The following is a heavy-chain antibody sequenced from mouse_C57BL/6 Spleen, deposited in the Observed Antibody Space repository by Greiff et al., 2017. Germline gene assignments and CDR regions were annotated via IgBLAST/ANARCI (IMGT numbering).Heavy chain of an antibody. J-gene: IGHJ3*01. CDR2: INPNNGGT. V-gene: IGHV1-18*01. CDR1: GFTFTDYN. CDR3: ASSVSTVVAPGFAY. D-gene: IGHD1-1*01. Sequence: VQLQQSGPELVKPGASVKIPCKASGFTFTDYNMDWVKQSHGKSLEWIGDINPNNGGTIYNQKFKGKATLTVDKSSSTAYMELRSLTSEDTAVXYGASSVSTVVAPGFAYWGQGTLVTVSA.